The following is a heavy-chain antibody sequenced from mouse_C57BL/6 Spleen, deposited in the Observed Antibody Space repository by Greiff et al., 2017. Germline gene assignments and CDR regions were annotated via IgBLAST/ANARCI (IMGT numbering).Heavy chain of an antibody. D-gene: IGHD2-4*01. CDR2: ISSGGSYT. CDR3: ARRDYDGEVFDY. J-gene: IGHJ2*01. Sequence: EVKVVESGGDLVKPGGSLKLSCAASGFTFSSYGMSWVRQTPDKRLEWVATISSGGSYTYYPDSVKGRFTISRDNAKNTLYLQMSSLKSEDTAMYYCARRDYDGEVFDYWGQGTTLTVSS. V-gene: IGHV5-6*02. CDR1: GFTFSSYG.